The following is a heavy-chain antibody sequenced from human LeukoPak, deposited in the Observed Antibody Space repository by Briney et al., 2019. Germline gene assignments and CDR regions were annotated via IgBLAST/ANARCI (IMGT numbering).Heavy chain of an antibody. D-gene: IGHD6-13*01. J-gene: IGHJ4*02. Sequence: GGSLRLSCAASGFTFGSYAMSWARQAPGKGLEWVSAISGSGGSTYYADSVKGRFTISRDNSKNTLYLQMNSLRAEDTAVYYCAKEGNTRIAAAGFNYWGQGTLVTVSS. V-gene: IGHV3-23*01. CDR3: AKEGNTRIAAAGFNY. CDR1: GFTFGSYA. CDR2: ISGSGGST.